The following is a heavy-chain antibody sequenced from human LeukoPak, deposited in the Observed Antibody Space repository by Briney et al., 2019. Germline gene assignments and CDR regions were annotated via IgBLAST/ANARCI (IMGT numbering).Heavy chain of an antibody. CDR2: GFYSGSA. Sequence: PSETLSLTCTVSGDSISGSSYYWAWVRQPPGKGLEWVGSGFYSGSAYSNPSLKSRVTISVDTSRNQFSLNLSSVTAADTAVYYCARLRGAMTPVTSDFDYWGQGTPVTVSS. V-gene: IGHV4-39*01. D-gene: IGHD4-17*01. J-gene: IGHJ4*02. CDR1: GDSISGSSYY. CDR3: ARLRGAMTPVTSDFDY.